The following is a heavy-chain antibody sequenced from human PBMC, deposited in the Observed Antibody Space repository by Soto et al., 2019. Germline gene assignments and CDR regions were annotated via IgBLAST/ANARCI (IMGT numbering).Heavy chain of an antibody. D-gene: IGHD3-10*01. Sequence: GGSLRLSCAASGFNFTYYDMVWVRQATGKCLEWVSVIGPAGDTYYPDSVKGRFSISREDATNSLYLQMNSLRAGDTAVYFCARAYYYGSGIYFTFDHWGQGXLVTVYS. CDR3: ARAYYYGSGIYFTFDH. CDR2: IGPAGDT. J-gene: IGHJ4*02. V-gene: IGHV3-13*01. CDR1: GFNFTYYD.